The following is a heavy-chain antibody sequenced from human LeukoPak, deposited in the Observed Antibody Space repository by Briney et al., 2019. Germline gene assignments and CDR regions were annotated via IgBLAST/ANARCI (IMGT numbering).Heavy chain of an antibody. D-gene: IGHD5-18*01. V-gene: IGHV4-61*02. Sequence: PSETLSLTCTVSGGSISSGSYYWSWIRQPAGKGLEWIGRIYTSGSTNYNPSLKSRVTISVDTSKNQFSLKLSSVTAADTAVYYCAREADTAMVPRVDHWGQGTLVTVSS. CDR2: IYTSGST. CDR3: AREADTAMVPRVDH. J-gene: IGHJ4*02. CDR1: GGSISSGSYY.